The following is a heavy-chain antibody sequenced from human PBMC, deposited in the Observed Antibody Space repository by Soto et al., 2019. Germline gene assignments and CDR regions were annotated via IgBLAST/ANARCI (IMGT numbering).Heavy chain of an antibody. CDR3: ARGAIVGATVYYGMDV. V-gene: IGHV4-31*03. D-gene: IGHD1-26*01. J-gene: IGHJ6*02. CDR2: IYYSGST. CDR1: GGSISSGGYY. Sequence: SETLSLTCTVSGGSISSGGYYWSWIRQHPGKGLEWIGYIYYSGSTYYNPSLKSRVTISVDTSKNQFSLKLSSVPAADTAVYYWARGAIVGATVYYGMDVWCQGTTVTVSS.